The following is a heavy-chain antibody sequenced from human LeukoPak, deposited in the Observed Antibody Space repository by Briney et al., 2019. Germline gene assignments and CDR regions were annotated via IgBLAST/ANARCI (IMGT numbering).Heavy chain of an antibody. CDR2: IDPSDSYT. Sequence: GESLKISCKGSGYSFTSYWISWVRQMPGKGLEWMGRIDPSDSYTNYSPSFQGHVTISADKSISTAYLQWSSLKASGTAMYYCARSEANWNDRGHFDYWGQGTLVTVSS. CDR1: GYSFTSYW. V-gene: IGHV5-10-1*01. D-gene: IGHD1-1*01. J-gene: IGHJ4*02. CDR3: ARSEANWNDRGHFDY.